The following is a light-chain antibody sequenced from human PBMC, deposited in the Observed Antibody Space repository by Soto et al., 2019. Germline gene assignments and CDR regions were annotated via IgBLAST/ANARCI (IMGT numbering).Light chain of an antibody. J-gene: IGLJ2*01. CDR1: SSNIGSNT. Sequence: QSVLTQLPSASGTPGQRVTISCSGSSSNIGSNTVNWYQQLPGTAPKLLIYGNNQRPSGVPDRFSGSKSGTSASLAISGLQSEDEADYYCAAWDVTLNGHVIFGGGTKVTVL. CDR2: GNN. V-gene: IGLV1-44*01. CDR3: AAWDVTLNGHVI.